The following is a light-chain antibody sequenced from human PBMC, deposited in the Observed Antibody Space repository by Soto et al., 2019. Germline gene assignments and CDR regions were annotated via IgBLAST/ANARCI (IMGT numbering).Light chain of an antibody. CDR3: QSYDSSLSGRGV. CDR1: SSNIGAGYD. V-gene: IGLV1-40*01. J-gene: IGLJ1*01. Sequence: VLPTLASVYGVTVERATITCKESSSNIGAGYDVHWYQQLPGTAPKLLIYVNSNRPSGVPDRFSGSKSGTSASLAITGLQAEDEADYYCQSYDSSLSGRGVFGTGTKVTVL. CDR2: VNS.